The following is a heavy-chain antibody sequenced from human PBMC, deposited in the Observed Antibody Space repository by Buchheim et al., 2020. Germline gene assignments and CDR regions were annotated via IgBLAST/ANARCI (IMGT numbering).Heavy chain of an antibody. CDR3: TRDSTGRGDNWFDP. CDR1: GFTFSSYS. Sequence: EVQLVESGGGLVKSGGSLRLSCAASGFTFSSYSMNWVRQAPGKGLEWVSSISGSSTYIYYADSVKGRFTISRDNAKNSLYLQMNSLGAEDTAVYYCTRDSTGRGDNWFDPWGQGTL. D-gene: IGHD1-1*01. V-gene: IGHV3-21*01. CDR2: ISGSSTYI. J-gene: IGHJ5*02.